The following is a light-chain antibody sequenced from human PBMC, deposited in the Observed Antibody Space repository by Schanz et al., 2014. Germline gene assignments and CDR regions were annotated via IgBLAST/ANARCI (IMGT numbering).Light chain of an antibody. CDR1: QSLLNRNGNHY. CDR3: MQTLQTPLT. J-gene: IGKJ4*01. CDR2: LAS. Sequence: FVMTQSPLSLPVTPGEPASISCRSSQSLLNRNGNHYLDWYLQKPGQSPQLLIYLASRRASGVPDRFTGSGSGTDVTLRIDRVEAEDVGSYYCMQTLQTPLTFGGGTRGEIK. V-gene: IGKV2-28*01.